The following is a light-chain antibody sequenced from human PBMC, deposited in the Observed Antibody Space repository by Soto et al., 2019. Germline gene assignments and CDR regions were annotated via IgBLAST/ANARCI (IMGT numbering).Light chain of an antibody. CDR3: QQCYSTPRT. CDR1: QSVLYSSNNKNY. J-gene: IGKJ1*01. V-gene: IGKV4-1*01. CDR2: WAS. Sequence: DIVMTQSPDSLAVSLGERATINCKSSQSVLYSSNNKNYLTWYQQKPGQPPKVLIYWASTRESGVPDRFSDSGSGTDFTLTISSLQAEDVAVYYCQQCYSTPRTFGQGTKVEIK.